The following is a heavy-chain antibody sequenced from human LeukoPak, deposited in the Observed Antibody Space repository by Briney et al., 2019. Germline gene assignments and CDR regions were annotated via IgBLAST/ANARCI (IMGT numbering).Heavy chain of an antibody. CDR3: ARDRTIAAADY. V-gene: IGHV1-2*02. D-gene: IGHD6-13*01. Sequence: ASVKVSCKASGGTFSSYAISWVRQAPGQGLEWMGRINPNSGGTNYAQKFQGRVTMTRDTSISTAYMELSRLRSDDTAVYYCARDRTIAAADYWGQGTLVTVSS. CDR1: GGTFSSYA. CDR2: INPNSGGT. J-gene: IGHJ4*02.